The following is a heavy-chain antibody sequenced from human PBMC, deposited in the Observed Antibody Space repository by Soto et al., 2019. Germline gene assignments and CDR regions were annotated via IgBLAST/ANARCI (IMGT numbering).Heavy chain of an antibody. D-gene: IGHD1-26*01. CDR1: GGSISSGDYY. Sequence: QVQLQESGPGLVKPSQTLSLTCTVSGGSISSGDYYWGWIRQPPGKGLEWIGYIYYSGSTYYHPSLKSRVTISVETSKNQFSLKLSSVTAADTAVYYCARDLTSGSYPDYDYGMDVWGQGTTVTVSS. CDR3: ARDLTSGSYPDYDYGMDV. CDR2: IYYSGST. J-gene: IGHJ6*02. V-gene: IGHV4-30-4*01.